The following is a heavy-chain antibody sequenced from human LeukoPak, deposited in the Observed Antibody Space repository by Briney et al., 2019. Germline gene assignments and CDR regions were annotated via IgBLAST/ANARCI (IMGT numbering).Heavy chain of an antibody. J-gene: IGHJ3*02. CDR2: ISSSSSDI. CDR3: VTDYGGSSGAFDI. V-gene: IGHV3-21*01. D-gene: IGHD4-23*01. CDR1: GFTLISYA. Sequence: GESLRLSCTGSGFTLISYAMNWVRRAPGQGLEWVSSISSSSSDIYYTDSVKGRFTISRDNAKNSLYLQMNSLRAEDTAVYYCVTDYGGSSGAFDIWGQGTMFTVSS.